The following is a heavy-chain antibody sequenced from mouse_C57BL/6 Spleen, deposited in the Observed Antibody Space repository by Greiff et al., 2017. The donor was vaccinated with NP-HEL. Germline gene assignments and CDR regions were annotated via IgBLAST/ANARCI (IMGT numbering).Heavy chain of an antibody. D-gene: IGHD1-1*01. Sequence: QVQLQQPGAELVMPGASVKLSCKASGYTFTSYWMHWVKQRPGQGLEWIGEIDPSDSYTNYNQKFKGKSTLTVDKSSSTAYMQLSSLTSEDSAVYYCARTTVVHYAMAYWGQGTSVPVSS. V-gene: IGHV1-69*01. CDR2: IDPSDSYT. CDR1: GYTFTSYW. CDR3: ARTTVVHYAMAY. J-gene: IGHJ4*01.